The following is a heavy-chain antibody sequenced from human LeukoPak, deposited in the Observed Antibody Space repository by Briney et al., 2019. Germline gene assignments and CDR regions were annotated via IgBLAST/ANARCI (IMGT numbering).Heavy chain of an antibody. J-gene: IGHJ4*02. CDR2: ISYDGSNK. Sequence: GGSLRLSCAASGFTFSSYGMHWVRQAPGKGLEWVAVISYDGSNKYYADSVKGRFTISRDNSKNTLYLQMNSLRAEDTAVYYCAKDAYLDYWGQGTLVTVSS. CDR3: AKDAYLDY. V-gene: IGHV3-30*18. CDR1: GFTFSSYG.